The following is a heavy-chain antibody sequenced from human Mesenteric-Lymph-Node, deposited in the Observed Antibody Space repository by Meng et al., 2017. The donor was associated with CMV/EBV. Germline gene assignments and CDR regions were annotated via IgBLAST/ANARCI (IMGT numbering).Heavy chain of an antibody. CDR3: ARGLGSCSRAGCYHRFDP. CDR1: GFTFSSYW. J-gene: IGHJ5*02. V-gene: IGHV3-7*01. CDR2: VKQDGSVK. Sequence: GESLKISCAASGFTFSSYWMSWVRQAPGKGLEWVANVKQDGSVKNYVDSVKGRFTISRDNAKKSLYIEMNSLTVEDTAVYYCARGLGSCSRAGCYHRFDPWGQGTLVTVSS. D-gene: IGHD2-2*01.